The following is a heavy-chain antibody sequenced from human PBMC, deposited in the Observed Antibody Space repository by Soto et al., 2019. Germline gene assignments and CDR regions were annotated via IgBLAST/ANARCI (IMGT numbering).Heavy chain of an antibody. D-gene: IGHD1-26*01. CDR2: MNTNSGNT. CDR3: AGEKVGTTGIDF. CDR1: GYTFTGYD. V-gene: IGHV1-8*01. Sequence: QAQLVQSGAEVKKPGASVKVSCMASGYTFTGYDINWVRQATGQGLEWMGWMNTNSGNTGYAQNFQGRVTMTRDNSITTAYMELTSLRDDDSAVYYCAGEKVGTTGIDFWGQGTLVTVSS. J-gene: IGHJ4*02.